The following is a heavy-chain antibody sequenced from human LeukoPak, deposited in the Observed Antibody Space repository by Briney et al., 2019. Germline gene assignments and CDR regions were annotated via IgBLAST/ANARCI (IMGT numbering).Heavy chain of an antibody. J-gene: IGHJ4*02. CDR3: ARQDFWSTNYLSYFDY. D-gene: IGHD3-3*01. V-gene: IGHV4-4*07. CDR1: GGFFSSYY. CDR2: IYTSGST. Sequence: PSETLSLTCPVSGGFFSSYYWSWIRLPAGKGLEWIGRIYTSGSTNYNPSLNSRVSISVDTSNNQFSLKLSSVTAADMAVYYCARQDFWSTNYLSYFDYWGQGILVTVSS.